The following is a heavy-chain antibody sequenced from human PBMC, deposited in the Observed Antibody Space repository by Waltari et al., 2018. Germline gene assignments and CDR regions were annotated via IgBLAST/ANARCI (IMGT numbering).Heavy chain of an antibody. CDR1: GFTFSSYS. V-gene: IGHV3-48*04. CDR2: ISSSSSTI. J-gene: IGHJ4*02. Sequence: EVQLVESGGGLVQPGGSLRLSCAASGFTFSSYSMNWVRQAPGKGLEWVSYISSSSSTIYYADSVKGRFTISRDNAKNSLYLQMNSLRAEDTAVYYCARGTDEYSSSGQVEWGQGTLVTVSS. CDR3: ARGTDEYSSSGQVE. D-gene: IGHD6-6*01.